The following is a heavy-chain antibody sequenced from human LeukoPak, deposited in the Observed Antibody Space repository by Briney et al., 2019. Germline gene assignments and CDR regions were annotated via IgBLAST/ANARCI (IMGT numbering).Heavy chain of an antibody. J-gene: IGHJ4*02. V-gene: IGHV3-7*01. CDR2: IKHDGSEK. D-gene: IGHD2-15*01. CDR1: RFTVSTNY. Sequence: GGSLRLSCAASRFTVSTNYMSWVRQAPGKGLEWVANIKHDGSEKYYVDSVKGRFTISRDNAKNSLYLQMNSLRAEDTAVYSCAGDSLRYCSGDSCYYNYWGQGTLVTVSS. CDR3: AGDSLRYCSGDSCYYNY.